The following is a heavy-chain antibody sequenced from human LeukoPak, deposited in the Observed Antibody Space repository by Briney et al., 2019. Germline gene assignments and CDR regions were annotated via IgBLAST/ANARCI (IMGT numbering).Heavy chain of an antibody. CDR1: GGSISSSSYY. Sequence: SETLSLTCTVSGGSISSSSYYWGWIRQPPGKGLEWIGSIYYSGSTYYNPSLKSRVTISVDTSKNQFSLKLSSVTAADTAVYYCARRCECYDFSDAFDIWGQGTMVTVSS. CDR3: ARRCECYDFSDAFDI. V-gene: IGHV4-39*07. CDR2: IYYSGST. D-gene: IGHD3-3*01. J-gene: IGHJ3*02.